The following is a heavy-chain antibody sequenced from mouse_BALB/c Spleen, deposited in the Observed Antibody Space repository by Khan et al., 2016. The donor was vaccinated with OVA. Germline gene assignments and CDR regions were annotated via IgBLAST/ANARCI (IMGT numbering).Heavy chain of an antibody. CDR1: GYSITSDYA. CDR3: ARRYYYGHWYFDV. CDR2: ISNSGSA. J-gene: IGHJ1*01. V-gene: IGHV3-2*02. Sequence: EVQLQESGPGLVKPSQSLSLTCTVTGYSITSDYAWNWIRQFPGNKLEWMGYISNSGSANYNPSLKSRIPITRDTSENQFFLQLNSVTTEDSATYYCARRYYYGHWYFDVWGAGTTDTVSS. D-gene: IGHD1-1*01.